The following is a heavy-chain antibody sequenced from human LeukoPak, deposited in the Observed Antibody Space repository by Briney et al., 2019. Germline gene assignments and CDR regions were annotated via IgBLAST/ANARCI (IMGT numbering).Heavy chain of an antibody. D-gene: IGHD6-13*01. CDR2: IWYDGSNK. J-gene: IGHJ4*02. V-gene: IGHV3-33*01. Sequence: GGSLRLSCAASGFTFSSYGMHWARQAPGKGREWGAVIWYDGSNKYYADSVKGRLPISRDNSKNTLYLQMNSLRAEDTAVYYCARSGYSSSWYRNYFDYWGQGTLVTVSS. CDR3: ARSGYSSSWYRNYFDY. CDR1: GFTFSSYG.